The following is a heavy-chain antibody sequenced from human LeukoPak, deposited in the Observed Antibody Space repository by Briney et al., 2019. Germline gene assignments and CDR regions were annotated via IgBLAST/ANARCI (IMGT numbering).Heavy chain of an antibody. V-gene: IGHV4-59*01. J-gene: IGHJ4*02. CDR1: GGSISSYY. CDR2: IYYSGST. Sequence: SETLSLTCTVSGGSISSYYWSWIRQPPGKGLEWIGYIYYSGSTNYNPSLKSRVTMSVDTSKNQFSLELSSVTAADTAVYYCARVQYYDSSGYPYFDYWGQGTLVTVSS. D-gene: IGHD3-22*01. CDR3: ARVQYYDSSGYPYFDY.